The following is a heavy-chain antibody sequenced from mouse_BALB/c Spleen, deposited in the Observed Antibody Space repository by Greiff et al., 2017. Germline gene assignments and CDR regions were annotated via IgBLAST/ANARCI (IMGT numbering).Heavy chain of an antibody. CDR3: ARDLTTVVRAMDY. D-gene: IGHD1-1*01. V-gene: IGHV1S81*02. J-gene: IGHJ4*01. Sequence: QVQLQQPGAELVKPGASVKLSCKASGYTFTSYWMHWVKQRPGQGLELIGEINPSNGRTNYNEKFKSKATLTVDKSSSTAYMQLSSLTSEDSAVYYCARDLTTVVRAMDYWGQGTSVTVSS. CDR1: GYTFTSYW. CDR2: INPSNGRT.